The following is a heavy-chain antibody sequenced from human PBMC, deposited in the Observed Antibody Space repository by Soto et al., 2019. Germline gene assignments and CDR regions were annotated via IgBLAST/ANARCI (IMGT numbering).Heavy chain of an antibody. CDR2: IYYSGST. CDR1: GGSISSGGYY. D-gene: IGHD2-21*01. V-gene: IGHV4-31*01. J-gene: IGHJ4*02. CDR3: AREGRDGDIVDGH. Sequence: QVQLQESGPGLVKPSQTLSLTCTVSGGSISSGGYYWSWIRQHPGKGLEWIGYIYYSGSTYYNPSLTRLVTIPVDTSKNQFSRKLSAVTAADTAVYYCAREGRDGDIVDGHWGQGTLVTVST.